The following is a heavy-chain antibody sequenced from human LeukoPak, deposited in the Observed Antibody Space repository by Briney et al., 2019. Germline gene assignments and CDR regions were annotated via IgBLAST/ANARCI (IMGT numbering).Heavy chain of an antibody. V-gene: IGHV3-13*01. Sequence: PGGSLRLSCAASGFTFSTYDMHWVRQVAGEGLEWVSSTIGDTFYPGSVKGRFTISRENAKNSLYLQVNSLRADDTAVYYCARATVIGSVPVPGFMDVWGKGTTVTVSS. CDR2: TIGDT. J-gene: IGHJ6*03. CDR1: GFTFSTYD. D-gene: IGHD2-21*01. CDR3: ARATVIGSVPVPGFMDV.